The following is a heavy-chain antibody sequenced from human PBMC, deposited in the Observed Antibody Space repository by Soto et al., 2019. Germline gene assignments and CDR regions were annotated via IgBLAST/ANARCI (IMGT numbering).Heavy chain of an antibody. D-gene: IGHD1-1*01. J-gene: IGHJ6*02. V-gene: IGHV3-49*04. CDR3: TRGTTTRPNYYYYGMDV. CDR1: GFTFGDYA. Sequence: LRLSCTASGFTFGDYAMSWVRQAPGKGLEWVGFIRSKAYGGTTEYAASVKGRFTISRDDSKSIAYLQMNSLKTEDTAVYYCTRGTTTRPNYYYYGMDVWGQGTTVTVSS. CDR2: IRSKAYGGTT.